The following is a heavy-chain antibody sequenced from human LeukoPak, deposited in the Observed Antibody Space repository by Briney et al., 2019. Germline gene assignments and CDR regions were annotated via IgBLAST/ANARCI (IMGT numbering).Heavy chain of an antibody. J-gene: IGHJ3*02. D-gene: IGHD1-14*01. CDR2: ISYIGST. V-gene: IGHV4-59*11. Sequence: SETLSLTCTVSDTSISGHYLTWIRQPPGKGLEWIGYISYIGSTNYNPSLKSRVTISVDTSKNQFSLKLSSVTAADTAVYYCARDKISINAFDMWGQGTMVTVSS. CDR1: DTSISGHY. CDR3: ARDKISINAFDM.